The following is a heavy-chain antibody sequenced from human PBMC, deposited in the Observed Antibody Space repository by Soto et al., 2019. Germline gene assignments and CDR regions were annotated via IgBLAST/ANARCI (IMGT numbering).Heavy chain of an antibody. J-gene: IGHJ4*02. CDR2: TPGSGGIS. V-gene: IGHV3-23*01. CDR3: ARGGSTGWFYFEF. D-gene: IGHD6-19*01. CDR1: GFTFKSYA. Sequence: GSLRLSCAASGFTFKSYAMNCVRQAPGKGLEGVASTPGSGGISYYADSVKGRFTISRDNSKNTLYLDLNSLKAEDTAMYYCARGGSTGWFYFEFWGQGTQVTVSS.